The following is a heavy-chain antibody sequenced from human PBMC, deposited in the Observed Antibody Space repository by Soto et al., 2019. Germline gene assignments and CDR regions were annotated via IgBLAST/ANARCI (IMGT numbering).Heavy chain of an antibody. D-gene: IGHD1-26*01. J-gene: IGHJ6*02. V-gene: IGHV4-34*01. Sequence: QVQLQQWGAGLLKPSETLSLTCAVYGGSFSGYYWSWIRQPPGKGLEWIGEINHSGSTNYNPSLKSRVTISVDTSKNQFSLKLSSETAADTAVYYCARESGFSGSYYYYGMDVWGQGTTVTVSS. CDR2: INHSGST. CDR3: ARESGFSGSYYYYGMDV. CDR1: GGSFSGYY.